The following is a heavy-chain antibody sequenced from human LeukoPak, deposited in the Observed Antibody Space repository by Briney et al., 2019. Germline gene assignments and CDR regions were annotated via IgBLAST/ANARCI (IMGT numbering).Heavy chain of an antibody. V-gene: IGHV4-39*01. CDR3: ARRGSSLDY. D-gene: IGHD1-26*01. J-gene: IGHJ4*02. Sequence: SETPSLTCTVSGGSISSSSYYWGWIRQPPGKGLEWIGSIYYSGSTYYNPSLKSRVTVSVDTSKNQFSLKLSSVTAADTAVYYCARRGSSLDYWGQGTLVTVSS. CDR2: IYYSGST. CDR1: GGSISSSSYY.